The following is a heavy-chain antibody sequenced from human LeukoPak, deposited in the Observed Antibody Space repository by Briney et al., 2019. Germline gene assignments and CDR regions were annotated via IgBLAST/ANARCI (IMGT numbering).Heavy chain of an antibody. J-gene: IGHJ6*03. CDR2: IYYSGST. Sequence: SETLSLTCTVSGDSISSYYWSWIRQPPGKGLEWIGYIYYSGSTNYNPSLKSRVTISVDTSKNQFSLKLSSVTAADTAVYYCARTGYSGYEYYYYYMDVWGKGTTVTISS. V-gene: IGHV4-59*01. CDR1: GDSISSYY. CDR3: ARTGYSGYEYYYYYMDV. D-gene: IGHD5-12*01.